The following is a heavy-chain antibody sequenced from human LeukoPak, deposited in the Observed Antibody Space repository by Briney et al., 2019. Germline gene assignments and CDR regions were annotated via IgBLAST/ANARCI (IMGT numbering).Heavy chain of an antibody. CDR2: MNPNSVGT. J-gene: IGHJ5*02. CDR3: ARVVVPAARPDNWFDP. V-gene: IGHV1-2*02. CDR1: RFTFTGYY. D-gene: IGHD2-2*01. Sequence: AVHCSCQASRFTFTGYYMHWVRQAHVQGLEWMGWMNPNSVGTNYAQKFQGRVTMTRDTSISTAYMELSRLRSDDTAVYYCARVVVPAARPDNWFDPWGQGTLVTVSS.